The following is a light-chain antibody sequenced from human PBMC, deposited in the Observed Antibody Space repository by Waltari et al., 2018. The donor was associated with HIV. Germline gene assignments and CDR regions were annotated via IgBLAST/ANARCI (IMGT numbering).Light chain of an antibody. V-gene: IGLV1-40*01. J-gene: IGLJ3*02. CDR3: QSYDSSLSGSV. Sequence: QSVLTQPPSVSGAPGQRVTISCTGSSSNIGAGYDVHWYQQLPGTAPKLLIYGNSNRPSGVPDRVSGSKSGTSASLAITGLQAEGEADYYCQSYDSSLSGSVFGGGTKLTVL. CDR1: SSNIGAGYD. CDR2: GNS.